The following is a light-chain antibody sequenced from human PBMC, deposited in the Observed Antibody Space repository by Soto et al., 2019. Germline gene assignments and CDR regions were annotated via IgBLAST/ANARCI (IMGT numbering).Light chain of an antibody. CDR3: QQSYTTPWT. CDR2: AAS. Sequence: DIQMTQSPSSLSASVGDRVTITCRASQTINSYLNWYQQKPGKAPQLLIYAASRLQSGVPSRFSGIGSGTDFTLTISSLQPDDFATYYCQQSYTTPWTFGQGTRVEIK. V-gene: IGKV1-39*01. CDR1: QTINSY. J-gene: IGKJ1*01.